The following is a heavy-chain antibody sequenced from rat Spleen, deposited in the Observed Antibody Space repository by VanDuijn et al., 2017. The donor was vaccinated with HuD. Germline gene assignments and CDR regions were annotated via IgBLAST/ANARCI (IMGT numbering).Heavy chain of an antibody. Sequence: EVQLVESGGGLVQPGRSLKLSCAASGFTFSDYYMAWVRQAPTKGLEWVATISYDGSTTYYRDSVKGRCTISRDNAKSTLYLQVDSLKSEDTATYYCARHGRGKTTYYYVMDAWGQGASVTVSS. V-gene: IGHV5-17*01. J-gene: IGHJ4*01. CDR3: ARHGRGKTTYYYVMDA. CDR2: ISYDGSTT. D-gene: IGHD4-5*01. CDR1: GFTFSDYY.